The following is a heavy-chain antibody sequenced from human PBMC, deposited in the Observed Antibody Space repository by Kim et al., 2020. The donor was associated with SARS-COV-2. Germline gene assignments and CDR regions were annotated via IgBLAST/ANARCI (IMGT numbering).Heavy chain of an antibody. CDR2: ISGSGGGT. J-gene: IGHJ4*01. Sequence: GGSLRLSCAASGFTFSSYVMSWVRQAPGKGLEWVSSISGSGGGTYYADSVKGRFTISRDNSKNTLYLQMNSLSAEDTAIYYCAKGRRDSSGWYYFDYWV. V-gene: IGHV3-23*01. CDR1: GFTFSSYV. D-gene: IGHD6-19*01. CDR3: AKGRRDSSGWYYFDY.